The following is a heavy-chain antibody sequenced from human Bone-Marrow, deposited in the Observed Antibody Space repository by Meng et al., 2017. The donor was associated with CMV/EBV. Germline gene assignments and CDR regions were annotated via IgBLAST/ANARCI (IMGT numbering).Heavy chain of an antibody. J-gene: IGHJ3*02. V-gene: IGHV5-51*01. CDR1: GYSFSSYW. D-gene: IGHD4-11*01. CDR3: ARHYGDYLNDAFAI. CDR2: IDPSDSDT. Sequence: DSVKVSCKGSGYSFSSYWIGWVRQMPGKGLEWMGIIDPSDSDTRYSPSIQGQVTISADKSIRTAYLQWSSLKASDTAIYYCARHYGDYLNDAFAIWGQGTLVTVSS.